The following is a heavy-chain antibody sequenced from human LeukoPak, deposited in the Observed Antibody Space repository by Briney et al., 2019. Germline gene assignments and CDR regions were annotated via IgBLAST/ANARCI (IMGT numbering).Heavy chain of an antibody. CDR3: ARRGVAAAGTDY. CDR1: GYTFTGYY. CDR2: INPNSGGT. D-gene: IGHD6-13*01. Sequence: ASVKVSCKASGYTFTGYYMHWGRQAPGQRLEWMGRINPNSGGTNYAQKFQGRVTMTRDTSISTAYMELSRLRSDDTAVYYCARRGVAAAGTDYWGQGTLVTVSS. J-gene: IGHJ4*02. V-gene: IGHV1-2*06.